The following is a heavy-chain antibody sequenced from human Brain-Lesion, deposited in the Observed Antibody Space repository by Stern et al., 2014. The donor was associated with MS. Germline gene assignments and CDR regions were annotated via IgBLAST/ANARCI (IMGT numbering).Heavy chain of an antibody. CDR3: ARRGDSSSSGFDY. Sequence: VQLVQSGAEVKKPGESLKISCKGSGYRFTSNWIGWARQMPGKGLEWMGIIWPGDSDTGYSPSFQGQVTISADKSISTAYLQWSSLQASDTAMYYCARRGDSSSSGFDYWGQGTLVIVSS. D-gene: IGHD6-6*01. J-gene: IGHJ4*02. CDR2: IWPGDSDT. CDR1: GYRFTSNW. V-gene: IGHV5-51*01.